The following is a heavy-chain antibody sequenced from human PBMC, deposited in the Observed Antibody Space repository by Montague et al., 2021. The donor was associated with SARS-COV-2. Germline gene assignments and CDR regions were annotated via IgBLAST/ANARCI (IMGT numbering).Heavy chain of an antibody. J-gene: IGHJ6*02. CDR2: INDSGST. Sequence: SETLSLTCTIHGGSFSGGSFSGFYWNWVRQAPGKGPECIGEINDSGSTNYKPSLRSRVTISVDKSDNQLSLSLRSVTAADTGVYYCARDASSSRWLRGRERYHFYPMDVWGQGTTVTVSS. D-gene: IGHD1-1*01. CDR1: GGSFSGFY. CDR3: ARDASSSRWLRGRERYHFYPMDV. V-gene: IGHV4-34*01.